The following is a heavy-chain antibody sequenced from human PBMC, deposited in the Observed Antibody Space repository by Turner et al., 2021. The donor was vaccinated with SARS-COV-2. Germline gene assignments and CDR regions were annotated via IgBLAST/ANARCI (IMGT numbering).Heavy chain of an antibody. CDR3: AKTIGSYYDSSGYYQYFDY. Sequence: QVQLVASGGGVVQPGRSLRLSCAASGFTFSTYGMHWVRQAPGKGVEWVALISYDGSNKYYADSVKGRFTISRDNSKNTLYLQMNSLRAEDTAVYYCAKTIGSYYDSSGYYQYFDYWGQGTLVTVSS. J-gene: IGHJ4*02. CDR1: GFTFSTYG. D-gene: IGHD3-22*01. CDR2: ISYDGSNK. V-gene: IGHV3-30*18.